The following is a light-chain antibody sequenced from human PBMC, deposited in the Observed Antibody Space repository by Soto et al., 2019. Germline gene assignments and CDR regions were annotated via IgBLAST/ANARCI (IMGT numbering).Light chain of an antibody. J-gene: IGKJ1*01. CDR2: WAS. Sequence: VLTRSPYSLPASLGARATINCKSSHNILYSSDNKYYLSWYQQRPGQPPKLLFYWASTRASGVPDRFSGSGSGTHFTLTITSQPADDVAVYYYQQNYYSPLTFGQGTKVDIK. V-gene: IGKV4-1*01. CDR3: QQNYYSPLT. CDR1: HNILYSSDNKYY.